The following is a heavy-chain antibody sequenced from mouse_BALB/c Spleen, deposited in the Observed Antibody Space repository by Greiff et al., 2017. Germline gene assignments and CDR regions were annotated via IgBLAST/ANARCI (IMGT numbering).Heavy chain of an antibody. CDR2: ISYSGST. CDR3: ARYFDYGSPFDY. V-gene: IGHV3-8*02. CDR1: GDSITSGY. D-gene: IGHD1-1*01. J-gene: IGHJ2*01. Sequence: EVQLQQSGPSLVKPSQTLSLTCSVTGDSITSGYWNWIRKFPGNKLEYMGYISYSGSTYYNPSLKSRISITRDTSKNQYYLQLNSVTTEDTATYYCARYFDYGSPFDYWGQGTTLTVSS.